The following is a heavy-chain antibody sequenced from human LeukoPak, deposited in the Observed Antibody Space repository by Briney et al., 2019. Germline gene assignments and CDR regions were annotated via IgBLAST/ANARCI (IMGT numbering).Heavy chain of an antibody. CDR3: ASRVPFPGYFQH. D-gene: IGHD4/OR15-4a*01. V-gene: IGHV4-34*01. Sequence: SETLSLTCAVSGGSFSGYYWSWIRQPPGKGLEWIGEINHSGSTHYNPSLKSRVTISVDTSKNQFSLKLSSVTAADTAVYYCASRVPFPGYFQHWGQGTLVTVSS. J-gene: IGHJ1*01. CDR2: INHSGST. CDR1: GGSFSGYY.